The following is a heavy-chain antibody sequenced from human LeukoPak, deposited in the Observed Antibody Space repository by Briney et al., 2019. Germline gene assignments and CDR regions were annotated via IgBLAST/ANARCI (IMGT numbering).Heavy chain of an antibody. J-gene: IGHJ4*02. Sequence: GASVKVSCKASGYAFTAYVMHWVRQAPGQGLEWMGWINAGNDNTRYTQKFQGRVTITRDTFASTAYMELSSLRYEDTAVYYCARGDVGVWFGELLTDYWGQGTLVTVSS. V-gene: IGHV1-3*01. D-gene: IGHD3-10*01. CDR3: ARGDVGVWFGELLTDY. CDR2: INAGNDNT. CDR1: GYAFTAYV.